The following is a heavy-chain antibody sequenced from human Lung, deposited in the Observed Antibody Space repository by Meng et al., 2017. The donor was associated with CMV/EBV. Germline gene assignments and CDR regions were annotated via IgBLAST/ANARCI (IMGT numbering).Heavy chain of an antibody. CDR2: IDPNSGRT. CDR3: TKPRSGGGSYYS. J-gene: IGHJ5*02. V-gene: IGHV1-2*06. Sequence: CKASGYTFTGYYIHWMRQAPGQGLEGMGRIDPNSGRTDYAQKLQGRVTTTRDTSISTAYMELSRLTSDDTAVYYGTKPRSGGGSYYSWGQGTLVTVSS. D-gene: IGHD3-10*01. CDR1: GYTFTGYY.